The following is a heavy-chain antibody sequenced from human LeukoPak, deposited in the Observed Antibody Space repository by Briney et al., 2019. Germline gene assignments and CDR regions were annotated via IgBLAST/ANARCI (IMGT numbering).Heavy chain of an antibody. Sequence: PGGSLRLSCAASGFSFSSYSMHWVRQAPGKGPEWVSFISTSSSYIYYVDSVKGRFTISRDNAKNSLYLQMNSLRAEDTAVYYCARGGSGWYEGDYWGQGTLVTVSS. CDR3: ARGGSGWYEGDY. D-gene: IGHD6-19*01. CDR2: ISTSSSYI. V-gene: IGHV3-21*01. CDR1: GFSFSSYS. J-gene: IGHJ4*02.